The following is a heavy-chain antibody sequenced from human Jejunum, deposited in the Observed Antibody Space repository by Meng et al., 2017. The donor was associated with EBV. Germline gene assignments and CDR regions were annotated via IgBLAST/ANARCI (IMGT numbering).Heavy chain of an antibody. CDR3: ARSGANIGVQGAPDY. V-gene: IGHV4-34*01. D-gene: IGHD2-15*01. CDR1: GGSFGGYF. J-gene: IGHJ4*02. CDR2: INQVGST. Sequence: QVQLQQWGAGLLKPSETLSLTCAVPGGSFGGYFWTWIRQAPGKGLEWIGEINQVGSTNYNPSLKSRVTISVDTSNIQFSLKVTSVTAADTAVYYCARSGANIGVQGAPDYWGQGTLVTVSS.